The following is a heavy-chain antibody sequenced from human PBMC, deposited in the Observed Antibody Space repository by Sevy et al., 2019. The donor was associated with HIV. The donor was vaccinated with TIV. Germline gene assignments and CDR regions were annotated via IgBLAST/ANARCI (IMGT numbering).Heavy chain of an antibody. CDR2: FDPEDGET. J-gene: IGHJ6*02. V-gene: IGHV1-24*01. CDR1: GYTLTELS. D-gene: IGHD2-15*01. CDR3: ATRDCSGGSCYADYYYYGMDV. Sequence: ASVKVSCKVSGYTLTELSMHWVRQAPGKGLEWMGGFDPEDGETIYAQKFQGRVTMTGDTSTDTAYMELSSLRSGDTAVYYCATRDCSGGSCYADYYYYGMDVWGQGTTVTVSS.